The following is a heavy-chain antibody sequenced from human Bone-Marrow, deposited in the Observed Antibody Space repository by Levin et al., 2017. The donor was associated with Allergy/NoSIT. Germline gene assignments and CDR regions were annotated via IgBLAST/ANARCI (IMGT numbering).Heavy chain of an antibody. V-gene: IGHV1-18*01. D-gene: IGHD3-9*01. J-gene: IGHJ6*02. Sequence: ASVKVSCKASGYTFTSYGISWVRQAPGQGLEWMGWISAYNGNTNYAQKLQGRVTMTTDTSTSTAYMELRSLRSDDTAVYYCARVVLRYFDWLSDYYYYYGMDGWGQGTTVTVSS. CDR1: GYTFTSYG. CDR2: ISAYNGNT. CDR3: ARVVLRYFDWLSDYYYYYGMDG.